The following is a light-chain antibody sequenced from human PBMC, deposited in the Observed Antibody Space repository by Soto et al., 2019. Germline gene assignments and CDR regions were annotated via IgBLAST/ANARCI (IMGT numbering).Light chain of an antibody. CDR1: SSDIGSYNR. Sequence: QSVLTQPPSVSGSPGQSVTISCIGTSSDIGSYNRVSWYQQSPGTAPKLIIYEVTNRPSGVAGRFSGSKSGNTASLTISGLQAEDDADYYCTSYTTRTALVFGGVTKVTVL. CDR3: TSYTTRTALV. J-gene: IGLJ3*02. V-gene: IGLV2-18*02. CDR2: EVT.